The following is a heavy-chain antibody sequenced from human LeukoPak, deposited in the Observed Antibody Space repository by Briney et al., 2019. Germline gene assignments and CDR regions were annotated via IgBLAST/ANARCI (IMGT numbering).Heavy chain of an antibody. J-gene: IGHJ6*02. CDR2: ISAYNGNT. CDR1: GYTLTELS. D-gene: IGHD6-19*01. Sequence: ASVKVSCKVSGYTLTELSMHWVRQAPGQGLEWMGWISAYNGNTNYAQKLQGRVTMTTDTSTSTAYMELRSLRSDDTAVYYCARVKAVYYYGMDVWGQGTMVTVSS. CDR3: ARVKAVYYYGMDV. V-gene: IGHV1-18*01.